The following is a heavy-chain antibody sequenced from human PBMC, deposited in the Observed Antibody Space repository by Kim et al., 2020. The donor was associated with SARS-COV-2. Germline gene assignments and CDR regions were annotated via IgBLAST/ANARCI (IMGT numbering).Heavy chain of an antibody. CDR1: GFTFSSYD. CDR2: XXTAGDT. CDR3: AXGLGXXXLAXXXP. D-gene: IGHD7-27*01. J-gene: IGHJ5*02. Sequence: GGSLRLSCAASGFTFSSYDMHWVRQATGKGLXXVSAXXTAGDTYYPGSVKGRFTXXREXXXNSLXXQMNSLRAGDTAVYXCAXGLGXXXLAXXXPWXXGTLVXVSS. V-gene: IGHV3-13*01.